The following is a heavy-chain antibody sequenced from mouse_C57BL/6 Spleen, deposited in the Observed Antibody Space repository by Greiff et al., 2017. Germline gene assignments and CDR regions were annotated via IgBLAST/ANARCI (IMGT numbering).Heavy chain of an antibody. Sequence: EVQGVESGGGLVQPGGSLSLSCAASGFTFTDYYMSWVRQPPGQALEWLGFIRNKANGYTTEYSASVKGRFTISRDNSQSILYLQMIALRAEYSATYYSARYRDYGSSHYYAMDYWGQGTSVTVSS. CDR1: GFTFTDYY. CDR3: ARYRDYGSSHYYAMDY. CDR2: IRNKANGYTT. J-gene: IGHJ4*01. V-gene: IGHV7-3*01. D-gene: IGHD1-1*01.